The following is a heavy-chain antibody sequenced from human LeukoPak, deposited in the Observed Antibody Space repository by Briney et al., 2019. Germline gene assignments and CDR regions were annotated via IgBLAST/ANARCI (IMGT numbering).Heavy chain of an antibody. D-gene: IGHD6-19*01. Sequence: GGSLRLSCAASGFTFDDYGMSWVRQAPGKGLEWVSGINWNGGSTGYADSVKGRFTISRDNAKNSLYLQMNSLRAEDTALYYCARPGYSTDWGRFDPWGQGTLVTVSS. CDR3: ARPGYSTDWGRFDP. CDR2: INWNGGST. J-gene: IGHJ5*02. V-gene: IGHV3-20*04. CDR1: GFTFDDYG.